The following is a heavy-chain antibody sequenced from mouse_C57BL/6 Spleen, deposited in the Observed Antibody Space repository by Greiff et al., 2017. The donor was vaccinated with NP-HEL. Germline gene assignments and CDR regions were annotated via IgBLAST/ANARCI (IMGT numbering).Heavy chain of an antibody. CDR2: IDPSDSYT. Sequence: VQLQQPGAELVKPGASVKLSCKASGYTFTSYWMQWVKQRPGQGLEWIGGIDPSDSYTNYNQKFKGKATLTVDTSSSTAYMQLSSLTSEDSAVYYGARGITTGAYWGQGTLVTVSA. CDR3: ARGITTGAY. V-gene: IGHV1-50*01. D-gene: IGHD1-1*01. CDR1: GYTFTSYW. J-gene: IGHJ3*01.